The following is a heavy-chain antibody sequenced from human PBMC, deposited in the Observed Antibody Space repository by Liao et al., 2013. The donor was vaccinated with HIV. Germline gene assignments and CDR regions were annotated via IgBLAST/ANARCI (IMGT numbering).Heavy chain of an antibody. CDR2: IYYSGST. Sequence: QLQLQESGPGLVKPSETLSLTCTVSGGSISSSSSYWGWIRQPPGKGLEWIGSIYYSGSTYYNPSLKSRVTISVDTSKNQFSLKLSSVTAADTAVYYCARDEGIAAAGPADYWGQGTLVTVSS. V-gene: IGHV4-39*07. CDR1: GGSISSSSSY. J-gene: IGHJ4*02. CDR3: ARDEGIAAAGPADY. D-gene: IGHD6-13*01.